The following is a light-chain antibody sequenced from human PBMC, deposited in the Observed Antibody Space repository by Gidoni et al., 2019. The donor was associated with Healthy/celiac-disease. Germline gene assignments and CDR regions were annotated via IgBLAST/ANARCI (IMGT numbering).Light chain of an antibody. J-gene: IGLJ3*02. CDR2: EDS. Sequence: SYELTQPPSVSVSPGQTARITCSGDALPKKYAYWYQQKSGPAPVLVIYEDSKRPSGIPERFSGSSSGTMATLTISGAQVEDEADYYCYSTDSSGRVFGGGTKLTVL. CDR1: ALPKKY. CDR3: YSTDSSGRV. V-gene: IGLV3-10*01.